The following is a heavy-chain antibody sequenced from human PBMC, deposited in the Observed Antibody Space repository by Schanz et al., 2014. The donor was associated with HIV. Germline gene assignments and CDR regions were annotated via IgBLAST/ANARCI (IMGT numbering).Heavy chain of an antibody. D-gene: IGHD2-21*02. Sequence: QVQLVQSGADVKKPGASVKVSCKASGYTFTSYYMHWVRQAPGQGLEWMGMINPSGAGTTYARKLQGRVTMTRDTSTSTVYMHLSSLRSDDTAVYFCARDFNIGDQYYFDHWGQGTLVTVSS. J-gene: IGHJ4*02. V-gene: IGHV1-46*04. CDR3: ARDFNIGDQYYFDH. CDR2: INPSGAGT. CDR1: GYTFTSYY.